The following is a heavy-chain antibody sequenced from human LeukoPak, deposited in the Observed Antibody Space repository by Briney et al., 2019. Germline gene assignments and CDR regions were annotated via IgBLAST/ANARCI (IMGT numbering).Heavy chain of an antibody. CDR3: ARRYVSSANWGHSDYYMDV. J-gene: IGHJ6*03. CDR2: ISSSSSYI. D-gene: IGHD2-2*01. CDR1: GFTFSSYS. V-gene: IGHV3-21*01. Sequence: GGSLRLSCAASGFTFSSYSMNWVRQAPGKGLEWVSSISSSSSYIYYADSVKGRFTISRDNAKNSLYLQMNSLRAEDTAVFYCARRYVSSANWGHSDYYMDVWGKGTTVTISS.